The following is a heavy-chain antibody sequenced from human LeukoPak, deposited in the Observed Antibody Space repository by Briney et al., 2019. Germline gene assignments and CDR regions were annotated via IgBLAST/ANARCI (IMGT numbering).Heavy chain of an antibody. CDR2: IYYRDST. CDR1: GGSVTSGGHY. J-gene: IGHJ4*02. CDR3: ARDSSHISGFRHIDY. V-gene: IGHV4-31*03. Sequence: PSQTLSLTCTVSGGSVTSGGHYWTWIRQHPGKGLEWIGYIYYRDSTYYNPSLQSRVTISVDTSKNQFSLKLSSVTAADTAVYYCARDSSHISGFRHIDYWGQGTQVTVSS. D-gene: IGHD6-19*01.